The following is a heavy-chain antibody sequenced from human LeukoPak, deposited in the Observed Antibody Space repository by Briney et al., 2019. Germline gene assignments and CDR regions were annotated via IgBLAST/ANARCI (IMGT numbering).Heavy chain of an antibody. CDR3: ARSRGGLQSHRLDY. D-gene: IGHD5-24*01. CDR2: IHHSGST. J-gene: IGHJ4*02. V-gene: IGHV4-34*01. CDR1: GGSFSGYY. Sequence: PSETLSLTPAVYGGSFSGYYWSWIRQPPGKGLEWSGEIHHSGSTKYNPSLKSRVTISVHTSKNQFSLKLSSGTAAATAVYYCARSRGGLQSHRLDYWGQGTLVAVSS.